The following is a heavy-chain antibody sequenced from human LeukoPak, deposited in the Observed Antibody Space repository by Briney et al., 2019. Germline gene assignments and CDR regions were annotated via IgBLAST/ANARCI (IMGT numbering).Heavy chain of an antibody. Sequence: SGESLKISCKGSGYSFTSCWIGWVRQMPGKGLEWMGIIYPGDSDTRYSPSFQGQVTISADKSISTAYLQWSSLKASDTAMFYCARQKLGYYYGSGSYHNWFDPWGQGTLVTVSS. J-gene: IGHJ5*02. CDR3: ARQKLGYYYGSGSYHNWFDP. CDR2: IYPGDSDT. D-gene: IGHD3-10*01. CDR1: GYSFTSCW. V-gene: IGHV5-51*01.